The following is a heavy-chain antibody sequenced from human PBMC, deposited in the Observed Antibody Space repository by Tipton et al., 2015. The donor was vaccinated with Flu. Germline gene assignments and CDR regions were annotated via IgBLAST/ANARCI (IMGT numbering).Heavy chain of an antibody. CDR3: ASGLYDSSGYPH. Sequence: TLSLTCTVSGGSISSYYWGWIRQPPGKGLEWIGYIYYSGSTNYNPSLKSRVTISVDTSKNQFSLKLSSVTAADTAVYYCASGLYDSSGYPHWGQGTLVTVTS. CDR1: GGSISSYY. CDR2: IYYSGST. V-gene: IGHV4-59*07. D-gene: IGHD3-22*01. J-gene: IGHJ4*02.